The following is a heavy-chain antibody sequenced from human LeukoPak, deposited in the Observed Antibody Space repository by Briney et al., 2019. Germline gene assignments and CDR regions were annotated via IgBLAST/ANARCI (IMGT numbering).Heavy chain of an antibody. CDR1: GFIFSSYS. D-gene: IGHD3-3*01. V-gene: IGHV3-23*01. J-gene: IGHJ6*02. CDR3: AKSVAIYFYYGLDV. CDR2: ITGSGGNT. Sequence: GGSLRLSCAASGFIFSSYSMSWVRQAPGMGLEWVSVITGSGGNTYYADSVKGRFTISKDNSKNTVYLQMSSLRVEDTAPYYCAKSVAIYFYYGLDVWGQGTTVTVSS.